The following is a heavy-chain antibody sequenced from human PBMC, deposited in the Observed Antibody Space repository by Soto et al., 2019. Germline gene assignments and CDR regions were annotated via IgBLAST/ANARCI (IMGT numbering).Heavy chain of an antibody. D-gene: IGHD3-22*01. CDR2: IWYDGSNK. CDR1: GFTFSNYG. Sequence: GSLRLSCAASGFTFSNYGMHWVRQAPGKGLEWVAVIWYDGSNKYYADSVKGRFTISRDNSKNTLYLQMNSLRAEDTAVYYCARDGVGYYDSSGYSAYFQHWGQGT. V-gene: IGHV3-33*01. CDR3: ARDGVGYYDSSGYSAYFQH. J-gene: IGHJ1*01.